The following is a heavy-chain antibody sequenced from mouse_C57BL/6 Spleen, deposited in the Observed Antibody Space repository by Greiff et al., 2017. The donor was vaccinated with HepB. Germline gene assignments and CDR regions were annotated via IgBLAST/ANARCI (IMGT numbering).Heavy chain of an antibody. CDR2: ISYDGSN. Sequence: VQLKESGPGLVKPSQSLSLTCSVTGYSITSGYYWNWIRQFPGNKLEWMGYISYDGSNNYNPSLKNRISITRDTSKNQFFLKLNSVTTEDTATYYCARDLGRYYFDYWGQGTTLTVSS. D-gene: IGHD4-1*01. CDR1: GYSITSGYY. J-gene: IGHJ2*01. CDR3: ARDLGRYYFDY. V-gene: IGHV3-6*01.